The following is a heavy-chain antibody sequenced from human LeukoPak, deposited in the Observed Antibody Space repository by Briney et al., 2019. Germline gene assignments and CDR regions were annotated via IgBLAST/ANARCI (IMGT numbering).Heavy chain of an antibody. CDR3: ARVGDIVVVVAATPRHFQH. Sequence: GASVKVSCKASGYTFTGYYMHWVRQAPGQGLEWMGWINPNSGGTNYAQKFQGGVTMTRDTPISTAYMELSRLRSDDTAVYYCARVGDIVVVVAATPRHFQHWGQGTLVTVSS. CDR2: INPNSGGT. D-gene: IGHD2-15*01. CDR1: GYTFTGYY. V-gene: IGHV1-2*02. J-gene: IGHJ1*01.